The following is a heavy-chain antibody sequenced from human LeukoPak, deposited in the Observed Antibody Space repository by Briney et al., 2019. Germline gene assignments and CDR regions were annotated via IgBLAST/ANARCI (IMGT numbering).Heavy chain of an antibody. CDR3: ARFSSTYYYYDY. D-gene: IGHD6-19*01. CDR2: IDYGGST. Sequence: SETLSLTCGVSGYSISNSNWWGWIRQPPGQGLEWIGYIDYGGSTNYNPSLKSRATVSVDTSRNQFSLKLSSVTALDTAVYYCARFSSTYYYYDYWGQGTLVTVSS. J-gene: IGHJ4*02. CDR1: GYSISNSNW. V-gene: IGHV4-28*06.